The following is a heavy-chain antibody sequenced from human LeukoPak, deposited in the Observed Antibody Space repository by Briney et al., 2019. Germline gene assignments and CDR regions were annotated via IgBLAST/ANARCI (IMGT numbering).Heavy chain of an antibody. D-gene: IGHD4-11*01. CDR3: ARGGTSLMTTVTTDYYYYYGMDV. CDR2: IWYDGSNK. J-gene: IGHJ6*02. V-gene: IGHV3-33*01. CDR1: GYTLTELS. Sequence: SCKVSGYTLTELSMHWVRQAPGKGLEWVAVIWYDGSNKYYADSVKGRFTISRDNSKNTLYLQMNSLRAEDTAVYYCARGGTSLMTTVTTDYYYYYGMDVWGQGTTVTVSS.